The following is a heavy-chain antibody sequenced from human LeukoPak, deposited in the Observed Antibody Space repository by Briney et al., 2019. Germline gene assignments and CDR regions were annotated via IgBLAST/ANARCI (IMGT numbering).Heavy chain of an antibody. Sequence: SETLSLTCTVSGGSISSYYWSWIRQPPGKGLEWIGYIYYSGSTNYNPSLKSRVTISVDTSNNQFSLKSSSVTDADTAIYYCARDFQYYDFWSGYYKEWYFDYWGQGTLVTVSS. CDR3: ARDFQYYDFWSGYYKEWYFDY. V-gene: IGHV4-59*01. CDR2: IYYSGST. CDR1: GGSISSYY. D-gene: IGHD3-3*01. J-gene: IGHJ4*02.